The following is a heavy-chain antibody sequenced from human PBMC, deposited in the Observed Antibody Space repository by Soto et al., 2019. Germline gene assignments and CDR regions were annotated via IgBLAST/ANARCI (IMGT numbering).Heavy chain of an antibody. J-gene: IGHJ6*02. V-gene: IGHV1-18*01. D-gene: IGHD3-3*01. CDR3: ARDARAFSIFGETMDV. CDR1: GFTFTNYA. CDR2: ISAYSGDT. Sequence: VQLLQSGGEVRKPGASVKVSCKTSGFTFTNYAINWVRQAPGQGLQWMGWISAYSGDTKFAQRFQDRLTVTTDPSTTTAYMELRSLRSDDTAVYYCARDARAFSIFGETMDVWGQGTTVTVSS.